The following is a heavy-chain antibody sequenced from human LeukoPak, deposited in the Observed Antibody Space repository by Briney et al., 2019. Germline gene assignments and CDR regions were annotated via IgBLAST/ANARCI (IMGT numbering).Heavy chain of an antibody. CDR2: FNVVDCVDAGT. D-gene: IGHD3-10*01. V-gene: IGHV3-23*01. CDR3: AKSRGSYYNWFDP. Sequence: GGSLRLSCSASGFTFSNYAMGWVRQAPGKGLDWVSVFNVVDCVDAGTYYADSVKGRFTISRDKSKNTLYLQMNSLRAEDTALYYCAKSRGSYYNWFDPWGQGTLVTVSS. CDR1: GFTFSNYA. J-gene: IGHJ5*02.